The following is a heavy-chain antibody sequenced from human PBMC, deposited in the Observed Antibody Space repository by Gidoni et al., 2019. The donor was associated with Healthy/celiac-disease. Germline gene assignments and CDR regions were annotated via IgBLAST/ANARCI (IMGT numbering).Heavy chain of an antibody. CDR2: IIPIFGTA. V-gene: IGHV1-69*06. J-gene: IGHJ4*02. CDR1: GGTFSSYA. CDR3: ASASVYYDILTGYLYGFDY. Sequence: QVQLVQSGAEVKKPGSSVKVSCKASGGTFSSYAISWVRQAPGQGLEWMGGIIPIFGTANYAQKFQGRVTITADKSTSTAYMELSSLRSEDTAVYYCASASVYYDILTGYLYGFDYWGQGTLVTVSS. D-gene: IGHD3-9*01.